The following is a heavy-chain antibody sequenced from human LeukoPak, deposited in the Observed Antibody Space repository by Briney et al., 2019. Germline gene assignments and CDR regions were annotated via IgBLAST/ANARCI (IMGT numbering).Heavy chain of an antibody. V-gene: IGHV1-2*02. J-gene: IGHJ1*01. Sequence: ASVKVSCKASGYTFTGYYMHWVRQAPGQGLEWMGWINPNSGGTNYAQKFQGRVTMTRDTSISTAYMELSRLRSDDTAVYYCVRAVAGPEYFQHWGQGALVSVSS. CDR3: VRAVAGPEYFQH. D-gene: IGHD6-19*01. CDR1: GYTFTGYY. CDR2: INPNSGGT.